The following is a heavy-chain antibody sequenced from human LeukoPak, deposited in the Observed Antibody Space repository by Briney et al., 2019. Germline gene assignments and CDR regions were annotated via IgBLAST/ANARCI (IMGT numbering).Heavy chain of an antibody. CDR2: ISGSSSYI. CDR3: ARQHCSGGSCYTDY. J-gene: IGHJ4*02. V-gene: IGHV3-21*01. CDR1: GFTFSTYS. D-gene: IGHD2-15*01. Sequence: GGSLRLSCAASGFTFSTYSMNWVRQAPGKGLEWVSSISGSSSYIYYADSVKGRFTISRGNAKNSLFLQLNSLRAEDTAVYYCARQHCSGGSCYTDYWGLGTLVTVSS.